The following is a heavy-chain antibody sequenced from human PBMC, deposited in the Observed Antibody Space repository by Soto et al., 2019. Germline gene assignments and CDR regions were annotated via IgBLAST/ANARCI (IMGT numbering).Heavy chain of an antibody. D-gene: IGHD6-19*01. CDR1: GGSISSSSYY. J-gene: IGHJ2*01. CDR2: IYYSGST. CDR3: ARNFSPDQLRTVAAVWYFDL. Sequence: QLQLQESGPGLVKPSETLSLTCSVSGGSISSSSYYWGWIRQPPGRGLEWIGSIYYSGSTYYNPSLKSRVTISVDTSKNQFSLKLSSVTAADTAVYYCARNFSPDQLRTVAAVWYFDLWGRGTLVTVSS. V-gene: IGHV4-39*01.